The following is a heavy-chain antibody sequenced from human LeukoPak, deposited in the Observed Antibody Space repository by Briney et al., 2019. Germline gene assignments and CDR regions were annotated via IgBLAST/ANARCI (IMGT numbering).Heavy chain of an antibody. CDR1: GFTFSSYG. D-gene: IGHD2-2*01. CDR2: IRYDGSNK. J-gene: IGHJ4*02. V-gene: IGHV3-30*02. CDR3: AKDAAQLLCTWFDY. Sequence: GGSLRLSCAASGFTFSSYGMHWVRQAPGKGLEWVAFIRYDGSNKYYADSVKGRFTISRDNSKNTLYLQMNSLRAEDTAVYYCAKDAAQLLCTWFDYWGQGTLVTVSS.